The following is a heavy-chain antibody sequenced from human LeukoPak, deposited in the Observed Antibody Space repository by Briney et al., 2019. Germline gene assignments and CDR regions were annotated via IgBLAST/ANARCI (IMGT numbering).Heavy chain of an antibody. CDR2: INSDGTGI. Sequence: GGSLRLSCAASGFTFSSYWMHWVRQAPGKGLEWVSRINSDGTGIIYADSVKGRFTISRDHSKNTLYLQMISLRSEDTAVYYCAKDSVPYNGMYDAFDIWGQGTMVTVSS. V-gene: IGHV3-74*01. CDR3: AKDSVPYNGMYDAFDI. D-gene: IGHD1-26*01. J-gene: IGHJ3*02. CDR1: GFTFSSYW.